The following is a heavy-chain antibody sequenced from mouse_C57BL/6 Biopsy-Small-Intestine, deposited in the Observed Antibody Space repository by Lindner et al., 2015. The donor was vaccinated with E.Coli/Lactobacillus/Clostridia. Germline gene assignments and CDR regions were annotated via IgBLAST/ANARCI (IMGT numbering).Heavy chain of an antibody. CDR1: GFTFSDYG. J-gene: IGHJ1*03. Sequence: VQLQESGGGLVKPGGSLKLSCAASGFTFSDYGMHWVRQAPEKGLEWVAYITSGSNAIYYADTVKGRFTISGDNAKNTLFLQMTSLRSEDTAMYYCAREDYGSTYGWYFDVWGTGTTVTVSS. V-gene: IGHV5-17*01. CDR2: ITSGSNAI. CDR3: AREDYGSTYGWYFDV. D-gene: IGHD1-1*01.